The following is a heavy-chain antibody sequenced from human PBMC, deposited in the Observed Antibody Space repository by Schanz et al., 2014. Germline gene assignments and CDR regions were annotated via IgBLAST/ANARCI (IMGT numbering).Heavy chain of an antibody. CDR3: AKDIAPLAARPGYGMDV. CDR2: ISSSGST. Sequence: EGPLLESGGGLVQPWGSLRLSCAASGFTFSSYGMSWVCQAPGKGLEWVSGISSSGSTYYADSVKGRFTISRDNSKNTLYLQMNSLRAEDTAVYYCAKDIAPLAARPGYGMDVWGQGTTVTVSS. J-gene: IGHJ6*02. D-gene: IGHD6-13*01. V-gene: IGHV3-23*01. CDR1: GFTFSSYG.